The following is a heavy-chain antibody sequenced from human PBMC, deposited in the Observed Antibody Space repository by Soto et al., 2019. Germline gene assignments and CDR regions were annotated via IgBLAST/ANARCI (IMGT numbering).Heavy chain of an antibody. J-gene: IGHJ6*03. CDR1: GFTFSSYG. D-gene: IGHD3-10*01. Sequence: GGSLRLSCAASGFTFSSYGMHWVRQAPGKGLEWVAVIWYDGSNKYYADSVKGRFTISRDNSKNTLYLQMNSLRAEETAVYYCARGNVLLWFGELPSLPTIGYMDVWGKGTTVTVSS. V-gene: IGHV3-33*01. CDR2: IWYDGSNK. CDR3: ARGNVLLWFGELPSLPTIGYMDV.